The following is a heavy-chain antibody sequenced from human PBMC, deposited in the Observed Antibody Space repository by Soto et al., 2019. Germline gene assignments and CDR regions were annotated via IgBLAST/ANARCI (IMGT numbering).Heavy chain of an antibody. J-gene: IGHJ1*01. Sequence: EVQLLESGGGLVRPGGSLRLSCAVSGFRVSDVWLNWVRQTPGKGLEWVGRIKSKSDGGTIDYAAHVKGRFIISRDGSPNTLYLQMDILKTEETAVYYCADYYASGTMTLGHWGPGTMVRVSS. D-gene: IGHD3-10*01. CDR3: ADYYASGTMTLGH. CDR2: IKSKSDGGTI. V-gene: IGHV3-15*07. CDR1: GFRVSDVW.